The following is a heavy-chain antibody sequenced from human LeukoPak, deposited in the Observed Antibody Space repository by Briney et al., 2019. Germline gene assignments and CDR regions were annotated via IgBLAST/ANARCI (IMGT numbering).Heavy chain of an antibody. CDR3: ARRGSGIAAAGYFDY. D-gene: IGHD6-13*01. CDR2: SSSSSSYT. J-gene: IGHJ4*02. Sequence: GGSLRLSCAASGFTFSDYYMSWIRQAPGKGLEWVSYSSSSSSYTNYADSVKGRFTISRDNAKNSLYLQMNSLRAEDTAVYYCARRGSGIAAAGYFDYWGQGTLVTVSS. CDR1: GFTFSDYY. V-gene: IGHV3-11*06.